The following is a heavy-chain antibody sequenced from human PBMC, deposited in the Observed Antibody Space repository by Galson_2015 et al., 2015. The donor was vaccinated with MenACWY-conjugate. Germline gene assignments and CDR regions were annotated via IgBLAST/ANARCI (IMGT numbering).Heavy chain of an antibody. CDR3: ATAGSYRFDY. D-gene: IGHD1-26*01. J-gene: IGHJ4*02. V-gene: IGHV3-74*01. Sequence: SLRLSCAPSGFIFSTYWLHWVRQAPGKGLEWVSRIDPDGSTTDYAESMKGRFTISRDNAKNTLFLQIHSLRVEDTAVYYCATAGSYRFDYWGQGALVTVSS. CDR2: IDPDGSTT. CDR1: GFIFSTYW.